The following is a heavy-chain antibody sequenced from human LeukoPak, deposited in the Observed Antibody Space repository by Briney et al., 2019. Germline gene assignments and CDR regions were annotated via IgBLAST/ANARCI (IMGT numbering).Heavy chain of an antibody. D-gene: IGHD3-22*01. J-gene: IGHJ3*02. V-gene: IGHV3-53*01. Sequence: GGSLRLSCAASGFTVSSIHMVWVRQAPGKGLEWVSVTYTGGNSYYADSVKGRFIISRDISKNTLYLQMNSLRAEDSALYYCARGGRGSAAVVAPRSFDIWGQGTMVAVSS. CDR2: TYTGGNS. CDR1: GFTVSSIH. CDR3: ARGGRGSAAVVAPRSFDI.